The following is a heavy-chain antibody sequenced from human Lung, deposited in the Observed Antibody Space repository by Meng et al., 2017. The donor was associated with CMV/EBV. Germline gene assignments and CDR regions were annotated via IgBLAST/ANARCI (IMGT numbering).Heavy chain of an antibody. CDR3: ARVGRVTMYFFDD. CDR1: GFTFSSYE. J-gene: IGHJ4*02. Sequence: SCAASGFTFSSYEMNWVRQAPGKGLEWVSYISSSGSTIYYADSVKGRFTISRDNSKNTLYLQMNSLRVEDTAVYYCARVGRVTMYFFDDWGQGTLVTVSS. V-gene: IGHV3-48*03. CDR2: ISSSGSTI. D-gene: IGHD5-18*01.